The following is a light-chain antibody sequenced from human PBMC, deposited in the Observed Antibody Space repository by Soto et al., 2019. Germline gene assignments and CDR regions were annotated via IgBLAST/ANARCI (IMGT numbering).Light chain of an antibody. CDR1: QSVSSY. J-gene: IGKJ3*01. CDR3: QQRSNWVT. CDR2: DAS. V-gene: IGKV3-11*01. Sequence: EIVLTQSPGTLSLSPGERATLSCRASQSVSSYLAWYQQKPGQAPRLLIYDASNRATGIPARFSGSGSGTDFTLTISSLGPEDFAVYYCQQRSNWVTFGPGTKVDIK.